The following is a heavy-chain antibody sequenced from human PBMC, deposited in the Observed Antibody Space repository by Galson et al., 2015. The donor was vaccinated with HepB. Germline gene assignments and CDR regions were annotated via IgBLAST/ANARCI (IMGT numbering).Heavy chain of an antibody. Sequence: SVKVSCKASGYTFTNYSISWVRQAPGQGLEWIGWIIAYSVKTDYAEKFQGRVTMTTDTSTSTAYMELRSLRSDDTAVYYCARVLTYYYGSGSDYWGQGTLVTVSS. CDR3: ARVLTYYYGSGSDY. V-gene: IGHV1-18*01. D-gene: IGHD3-10*01. J-gene: IGHJ4*02. CDR2: IIAYSVKT. CDR1: GYTFTNYS.